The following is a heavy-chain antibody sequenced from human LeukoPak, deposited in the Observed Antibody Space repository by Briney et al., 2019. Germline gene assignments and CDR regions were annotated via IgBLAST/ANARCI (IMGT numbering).Heavy chain of an antibody. CDR1: GFTFSRYG. CDR2: ICYDGSNR. J-gene: IGHJ4*02. D-gene: IGHD3-22*01. CDR3: ARDFGFSPSSGYSFDY. Sequence: GGSLRLFCAASGFTFSRYGMHWVRQAPGKGLEWVAVICYDGSNRQYADSVKGRFTVSRDNSKNTLYLQMNSLRAEDTAVYYCARDFGFSPSSGYSFDYWGQGTLVTVSS. V-gene: IGHV3-33*01.